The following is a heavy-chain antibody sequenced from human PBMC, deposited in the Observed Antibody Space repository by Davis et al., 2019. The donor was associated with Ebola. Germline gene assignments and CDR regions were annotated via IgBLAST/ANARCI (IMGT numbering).Heavy chain of an antibody. J-gene: IGHJ6*01. CDR1: GFTFSSYG. CDR3: LLSLHQGPIGLPPGTLLQEHL. V-gene: IGHV3-33*01. Sequence: GESLKISCAASGFTFSSYGMHWVRQAPGKGLEWVAVIWYDGSNKYYADSVKGRFTISRDNSKNTLYLQMNSLRAEDTAVYYRLLSLHQGPIGLPPGTLLQEHLWG. CDR2: IWYDGSNK.